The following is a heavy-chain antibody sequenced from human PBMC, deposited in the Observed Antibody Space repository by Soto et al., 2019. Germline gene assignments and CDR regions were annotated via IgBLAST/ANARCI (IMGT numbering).Heavy chain of an antibody. Sequence: QVQLVQSGAEVKKPGSSVKVSCKASGGTFSSYAISWVRQAPGQGLEWMGGIIPIFGTANYAQKFQGRVTITADESTSTAYMELGSLRSEDTAVYYCARDGYNSAYYYHYGMDVWGQGATVTVSS. D-gene: IGHD5-12*01. J-gene: IGHJ6*02. CDR3: ARDGYNSAYYYHYGMDV. CDR1: GGTFSSYA. V-gene: IGHV1-69*12. CDR2: IIPIFGTA.